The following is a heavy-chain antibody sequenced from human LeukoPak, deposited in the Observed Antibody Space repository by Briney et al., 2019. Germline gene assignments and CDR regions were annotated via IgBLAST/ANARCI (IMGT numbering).Heavy chain of an antibody. D-gene: IGHD3-10*01. CDR1: GFTFSSYA. CDR2: ISGSGGST. V-gene: IGHV3-23*01. Sequence: GGSLRLSCAASGFTFSSYAMSRVRQAPGKGLEWVSAISGSGGSTYYADSVKGRFTISRDNSKNTLYLQMNSLRAEDTAVYYCAKECYGSGSYKGRADYWGQGTLVTVSS. J-gene: IGHJ4*02. CDR3: AKECYGSGSYKGRADY.